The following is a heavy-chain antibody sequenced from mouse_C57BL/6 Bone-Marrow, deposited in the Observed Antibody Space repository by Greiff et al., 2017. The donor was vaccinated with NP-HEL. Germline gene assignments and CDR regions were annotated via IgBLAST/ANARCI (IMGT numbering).Heavy chain of an antibody. J-gene: IGHJ4*01. CDR1: GYSFTGYF. V-gene: IGHV1-20*01. CDR2: INPYNGDT. CDR3: ARSYYYGSSPRAMDY. D-gene: IGHD1-1*01. Sequence: VQLKESGPELVKPGDSVKISCKASGYSFTGYFMNWVMQSHGKSLEWIGRINPYNGDTFYNQKFKGKATLTVDKSSSTAHMELRSLTSEDSAVYYCARSYYYGSSPRAMDYWGQGTSVTVSS.